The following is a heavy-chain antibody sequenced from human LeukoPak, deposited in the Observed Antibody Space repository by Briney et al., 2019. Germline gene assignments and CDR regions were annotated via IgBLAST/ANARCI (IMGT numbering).Heavy chain of an antibody. CDR3: ARVRDGSDKSSSLLHY. D-gene: IGHD5-24*01. CDR2: IIPILGIA. V-gene: IGHV1-69*04. CDR1: GGTFSSYA. J-gene: IGHJ4*02. Sequence: SVKVSCKASGGTFSSYAISWVRQAPGQGLEWMGRIIPILGIANYAQKFQGRVTITADKSTSTAYMELSSLRSEDTAVYYCARVRDGSDKSSSLLHYWGQGTLVTVSS.